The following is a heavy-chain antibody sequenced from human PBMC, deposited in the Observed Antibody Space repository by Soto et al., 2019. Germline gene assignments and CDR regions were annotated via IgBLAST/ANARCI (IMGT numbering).Heavy chain of an antibody. Sequence: GASVKVSCKAPGYTFTGYHIHWVRQAPGKGPEWMGEIGPANGGTRYGQKYQGRVTNTRDTSISTVYMELYNLRLDDTGINYWWLGRSGQLVVFYWGQGTPVTVSS. V-gene: IGHV1-2*01. D-gene: IGHD3-22*01. CDR3: WLGRSGQLVVFY. CDR2: IGPANGGT. J-gene: IGHJ4*02. CDR1: GYTFTGYH.